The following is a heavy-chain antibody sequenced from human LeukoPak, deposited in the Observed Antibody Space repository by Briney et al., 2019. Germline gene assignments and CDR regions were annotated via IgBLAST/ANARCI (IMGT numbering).Heavy chain of an antibody. CDR3: ARISVHYGDLFDC. Sequence: GGSLRLSCAASGFPFDTYWMSWVRHAPGKGLEWVANIKHDESEESYVDSVKGRFTISRDNAQKSLYLQMKSLRAEDTAVYYCARISVHYGDLFDCWGQGTLVTVSS. CDR1: GFPFDTYW. J-gene: IGHJ4*02. D-gene: IGHD4-17*01. V-gene: IGHV3-7*05. CDR2: IKHDESEE.